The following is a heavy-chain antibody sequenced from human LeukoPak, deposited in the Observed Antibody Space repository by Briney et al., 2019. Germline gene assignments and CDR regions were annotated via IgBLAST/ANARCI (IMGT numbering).Heavy chain of an antibody. Sequence: ASVKVSCKASGYTFTSYGISWVRQAPGQGLEWMGWISAYNGNTNYAQKLQGRVTMTTDTSTSTAYMELRSLRSDDTAVYHCARAGQYSGSGYPYYYGMDVWGKGTTVTVSS. D-gene: IGHD1-26*01. CDR3: ARAGQYSGSGYPYYYGMDV. CDR2: ISAYNGNT. CDR1: GYTFTSYG. V-gene: IGHV1-18*04. J-gene: IGHJ6*04.